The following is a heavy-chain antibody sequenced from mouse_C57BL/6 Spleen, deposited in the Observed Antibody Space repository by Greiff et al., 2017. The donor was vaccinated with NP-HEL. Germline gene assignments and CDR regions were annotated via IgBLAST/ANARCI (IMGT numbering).Heavy chain of an antibody. CDR1: GYTFTDYE. Sequence: QVQLQQSGAELVRPGASVTLSCKASGYTFTDYEMHWVKQTPVHGLEWIGAIDPETGGTAYNQKFKGKAILTADKSSSTAYMELRSLTSEDAAVYYCTRRFLVYYFDYGGQGTTLTVSS. D-gene: IGHD2-10*02. CDR3: TRRFLVYYFDY. J-gene: IGHJ2*01. CDR2: IDPETGGT. V-gene: IGHV1-15*01.